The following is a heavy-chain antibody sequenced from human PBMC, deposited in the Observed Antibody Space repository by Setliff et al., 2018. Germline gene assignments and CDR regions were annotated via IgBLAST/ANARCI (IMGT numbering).Heavy chain of an antibody. V-gene: IGHV4-30-4*08. Sequence: LSLTCTVSGDSISSGDYFWSWIRQPPGKGLEWIAYIYHSGSAYYNPSLKSRVTMSVDTSKNQFLLHLTSVTAADTAVYYCAREVGTSTSSDAFDVWGQGMVVTVSS. CDR2: IYHSGSA. J-gene: IGHJ3*01. CDR1: GDSISSGDYF. D-gene: IGHD1-26*01. CDR3: AREVGTSTSSDAFDV.